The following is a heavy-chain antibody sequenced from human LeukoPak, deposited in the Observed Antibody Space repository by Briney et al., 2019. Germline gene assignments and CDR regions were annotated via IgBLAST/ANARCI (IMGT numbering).Heavy chain of an antibody. V-gene: IGHV4-30-2*01. CDR2: IYHSGST. J-gene: IGHJ4*02. CDR3: ARMSIAAFEGY. CDR1: GGSISSGGYY. D-gene: IGHD6-6*01. Sequence: SRTLSLTCTVSGGSISSGGYYWSWIRQPPGKGLEWIGYIYHSGSTYYNPSLKSRVTISVDRSKNQFSLKLSSVTAADTAVYYCARMSIAAFEGYWGQGTLLTVSS.